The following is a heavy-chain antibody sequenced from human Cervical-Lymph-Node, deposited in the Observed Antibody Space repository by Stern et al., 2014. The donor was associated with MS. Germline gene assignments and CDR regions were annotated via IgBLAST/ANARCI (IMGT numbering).Heavy chain of an antibody. CDR2: IYPDDSDI. J-gene: IGHJ6*02. CDR1: GYTFTNNW. V-gene: IGHV5-51*03. Sequence: MQLVESGAEVKKPGESLKISCKGSGYTFTNNWIAWVRQMPGKGLEWMGIIYPDDSDIRYSPSLQGQGTLLADKSPRPAYLQWSSLKAADSAVYYCARPPPRRKWDDPNYGMDVWGQGTTVTVSS. D-gene: IGHD1-1*01. CDR3: ARPPPRRKWDDPNYGMDV.